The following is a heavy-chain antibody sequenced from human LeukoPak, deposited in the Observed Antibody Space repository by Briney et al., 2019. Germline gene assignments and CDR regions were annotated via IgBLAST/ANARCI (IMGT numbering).Heavy chain of an antibody. CDR3: AKERAPVAVRGYFDY. Sequence: HPGGSLRLSCAASGFPFSSYAMGWVRQAPGKGLEWVSAISGSGGSTYYADSVKGRFTISRDNSKNTLYLQMNSLRAEDTAVYYCAKERAPVAVRGYFDYWGQGTLVTVSS. V-gene: IGHV3-23*01. CDR2: ISGSGGST. D-gene: IGHD6-19*01. J-gene: IGHJ4*02. CDR1: GFPFSSYA.